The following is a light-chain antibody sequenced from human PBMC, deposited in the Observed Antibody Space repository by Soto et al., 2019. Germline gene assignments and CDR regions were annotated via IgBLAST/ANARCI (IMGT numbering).Light chain of an antibody. CDR1: QSVRSN. J-gene: IGKJ5*01. CDR3: QQYNEWPPFT. Sequence: EILLTQSPATLSVSPGERATLSCRASQSVRSNLAWYQQKPGQAPRLVIYAASTRATGIPDRFSGSVSGTEFTLTISSLQSEDFAVYYCQQYNEWPPFTFGQGTRLEIK. V-gene: IGKV3-15*01. CDR2: AAS.